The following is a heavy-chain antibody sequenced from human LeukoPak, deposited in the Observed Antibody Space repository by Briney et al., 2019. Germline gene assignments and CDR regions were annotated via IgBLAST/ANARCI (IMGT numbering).Heavy chain of an antibody. Sequence: ASVKVSCKASGGTFNSYTIAWVRQATGQGLEWMGWMNPNSGNTGYAQKFQGRVTITRNTSISTAYMELSSLRSEGTAVYYCARGLGERDYYDSSGYWDAFDIWGQGTMVTVSS. D-gene: IGHD3-22*01. CDR2: MNPNSGNT. CDR1: GGTFNSYT. CDR3: ARGLGERDYYDSSGYWDAFDI. V-gene: IGHV1-8*03. J-gene: IGHJ3*02.